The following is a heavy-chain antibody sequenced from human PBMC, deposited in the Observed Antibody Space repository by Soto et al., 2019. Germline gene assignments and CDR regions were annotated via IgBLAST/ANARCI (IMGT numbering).Heavy chain of an antibody. D-gene: IGHD3-22*01. Sequence: QVQLVESGGGVVQPGRSLRLSCAASGFTFSSYGMHWVRQAPGKGLEWVAVIWYDGSNKYYADSVKGRFTISRDNSKNTLYLQMNSLRAEDTAVYYCARTISGYYFDYWGQGTLVTVSS. V-gene: IGHV3-33*01. CDR3: ARTISGYYFDY. CDR1: GFTFSSYG. CDR2: IWYDGSNK. J-gene: IGHJ4*02.